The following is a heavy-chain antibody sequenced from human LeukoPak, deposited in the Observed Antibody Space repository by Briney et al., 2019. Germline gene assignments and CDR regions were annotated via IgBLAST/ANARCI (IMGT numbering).Heavy chain of an antibody. Sequence: PSETLSLTCTVSGGSINSSSYYWCWIRQPPGKGLEWIGSIYYSGRTIYNPSLRSRVTISVDTSKNQFSLSLSSVTAADTAVYYCARSQDVIAATDYWGQGTLVTVSS. CDR1: GGSINSSSYY. CDR3: ARSQDVIAATDY. J-gene: IGHJ4*02. CDR2: IYYSGRT. D-gene: IGHD6-25*01. V-gene: IGHV4-39*01.